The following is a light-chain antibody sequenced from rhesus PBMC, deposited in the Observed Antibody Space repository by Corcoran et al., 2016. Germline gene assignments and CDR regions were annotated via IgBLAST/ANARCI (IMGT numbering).Light chain of an antibody. V-gene: IGKV1-21*01. CDR3: QQYTSAPLT. J-gene: IGKJ4*01. Sequence: DIQMTQSPSSLSASVGDRVTITCRASQGIISWLAWYQQKQGKAPKLLIYQASRLQSGVPSRFSGSGSGTDFTLTISRLQPEDFATYYCQQYTSAPLTFGGGTKVEIK. CDR1: QGIISW. CDR2: QAS.